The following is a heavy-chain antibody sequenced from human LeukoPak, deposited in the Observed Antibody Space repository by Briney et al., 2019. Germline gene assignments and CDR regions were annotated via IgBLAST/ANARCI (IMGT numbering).Heavy chain of an antibody. J-gene: IGHJ6*03. CDR1: GFTFDDYG. Sequence: GGSLRLSCVASGFTFDDYGMSWVRQAPGKGLEWVPGINWNGETTSYSDSVKGRFTIFRDNAKNSLHLQLNNLRAEDTALYFCAGSGYCSSTACYDSGYYYYYMDVWGKGTTVTVSS. CDR3: AGSGYCSSTACYDSGYYYYYMDV. V-gene: IGHV3-20*04. D-gene: IGHD2-2*01. CDR2: INWNGETT.